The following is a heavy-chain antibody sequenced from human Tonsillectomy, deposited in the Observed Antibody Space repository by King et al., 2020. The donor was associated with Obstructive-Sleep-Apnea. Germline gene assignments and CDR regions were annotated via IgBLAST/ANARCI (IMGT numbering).Heavy chain of an antibody. J-gene: IGHJ6*02. V-gene: IGHV1-69*01. CDR1: GGTFSSYA. CDR2: IIPIFGTA. Sequence: QVQLVQSGAEVKKPGSSVKVSCKASGGTFSSYAISWVRQAPGQGLEWMGGIIPIFGTANYAQKFQGRVTITADESTSTAYMDLSSLRSEDTAVYYCARDKTAAMLYTHYYYYGMDVWGQGTTVTVSS. D-gene: IGHD2-2*01. CDR3: ARDKTAAMLYTHYYYYGMDV.